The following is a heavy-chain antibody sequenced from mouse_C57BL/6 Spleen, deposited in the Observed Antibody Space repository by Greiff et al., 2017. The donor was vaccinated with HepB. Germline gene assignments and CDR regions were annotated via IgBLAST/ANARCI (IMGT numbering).Heavy chain of an antibody. CDR1: GYSITSGYY. CDR3: ARGGYEFAY. J-gene: IGHJ3*01. V-gene: IGHV3-6*01. Sequence: EVQLQESGPGLVKPSQSLSLTCSVTGYSITSGYYWNWIRQFPGNKLEWMGYISYDGSNNYNPSLKNRISITRDTSKNQFFLKLNSVTTEDTATYYCARGGYEFAYWGQGTLVTVSA. D-gene: IGHD2-2*01. CDR2: ISYDGSN.